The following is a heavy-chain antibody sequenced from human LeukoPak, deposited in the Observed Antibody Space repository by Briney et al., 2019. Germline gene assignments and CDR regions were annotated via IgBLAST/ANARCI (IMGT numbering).Heavy chain of an antibody. CDR2: ISSSGSTI. CDR1: GFTFSSYE. Sequence: GGSLRLSCAASGFTFSSYEMNWVRHAPGKGLEWVSYISSSGSTIYYADSVKGRFTISRDNAKNSLYLQMNSLRAEDTAVYYCARGLGRWLQLGTIDYWGQGTLVTVSS. J-gene: IGHJ4*02. CDR3: ARGLGRWLQLGTIDY. D-gene: IGHD5-24*01. V-gene: IGHV3-48*03.